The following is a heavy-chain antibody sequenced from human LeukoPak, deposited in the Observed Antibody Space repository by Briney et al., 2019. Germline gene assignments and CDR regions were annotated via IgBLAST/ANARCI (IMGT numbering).Heavy chain of an antibody. V-gene: IGHV1-69*13. Sequence: ASVKVSCKASGGTFSSYAISWVRQAPGQGLEWMGGIIPIFGTANYAQKFQGRVTITADESTSTAYMELSSLRSEDTVVYYCARDNLIYGSGSFTKFDYWGQGTLVTVSS. J-gene: IGHJ4*02. CDR2: IIPIFGTA. CDR1: GGTFSSYA. D-gene: IGHD3-10*01. CDR3: ARDNLIYGSGSFTKFDY.